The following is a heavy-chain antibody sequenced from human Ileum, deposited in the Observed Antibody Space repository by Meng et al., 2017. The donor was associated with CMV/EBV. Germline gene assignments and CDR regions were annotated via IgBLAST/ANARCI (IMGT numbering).Heavy chain of an antibody. CDR3: AGSWGYYSDY. Sequence: TCAVSGGSIGRCSYYWNWIHQPPGKGLEWIGLVYNIGTTYYTASLRSRLNISIDTSKNPLSLRLSSVTAADTAVYFCAGSWGYYSDYWGLGTLVTVSS. CDR1: GGSIGRCSYY. J-gene: IGHJ4*02. V-gene: IGHV4-30-4*01. CDR2: VYNIGTT. D-gene: IGHD3-22*01.